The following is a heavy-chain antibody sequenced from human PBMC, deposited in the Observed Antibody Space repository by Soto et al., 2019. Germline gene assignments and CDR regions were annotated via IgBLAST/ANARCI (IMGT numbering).Heavy chain of an antibody. Sequence: QVQVVQSGAEVKKPGASVKVSCKVSGYTLTDLAMHWVRQAPGKGLEWVGGLGPEDGETIYAQKFQGRLTMTEDTSTDTAYMELSSLRSEDTAVYYCATRGTRWLQSPFDYWGQGTLVTVSS. J-gene: IGHJ4*02. D-gene: IGHD1-1*01. CDR2: LGPEDGET. CDR3: ATRGTRWLQSPFDY. V-gene: IGHV1-24*01. CDR1: GYTLTDLA.